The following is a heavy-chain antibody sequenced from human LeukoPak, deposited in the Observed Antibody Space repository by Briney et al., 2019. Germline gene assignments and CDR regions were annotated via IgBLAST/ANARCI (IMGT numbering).Heavy chain of an antibody. V-gene: IGHV1-18*01. CDR3: ARDWDFWSGYYPGYYYYGMDV. D-gene: IGHD3-3*01. CDR1: GYTFTSYG. J-gene: IGHJ6*02. CDR2: ISAYSGNT. Sequence: GASVKVSCKASGYTFTSYGISWVRQAPGQGLEWMGWISAYSGNTNYAQKLQGRVTMTTDTSTSTAYMELRSLRSDDTAVYYCARDWDFWSGYYPGYYYYGMDVWGQGTTVTVSS.